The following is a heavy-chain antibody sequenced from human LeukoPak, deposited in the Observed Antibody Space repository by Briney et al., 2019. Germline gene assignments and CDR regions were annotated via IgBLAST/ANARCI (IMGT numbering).Heavy chain of an antibody. D-gene: IGHD1-14*01. CDR2: IYYSGNT. J-gene: IGHJ3*02. CDR1: GGSISRYY. Sequence: PSETLSLTCTVSGGSISRYYWSWIRQSPGKGLEWIGYIYYSGNTNYNPSLKSRVTMSVDTSKNQFSLKVTSVTAADTAVYYCARFGNFVSDIWGQGTMVTVSS. CDR3: ARFGNFVSDI. V-gene: IGHV4-59*12.